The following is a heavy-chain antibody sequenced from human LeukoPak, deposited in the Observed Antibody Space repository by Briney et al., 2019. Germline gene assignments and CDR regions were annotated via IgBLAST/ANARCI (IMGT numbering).Heavy chain of an antibody. J-gene: IGHJ4*02. CDR2: INPNSDFT. CDR1: GYTFTGYY. CDR3: ARAISGGSPITASDY. Sequence: ASVKVSCKASGYTFTGYYMHWGRQAPGQGLEWMGWINPNSDFTNFAQNFQGRVTMTSDTCISTAYMELSRLRSDDTAVYYCARAISGGSPITASDYWGQGTLVTVSS. D-gene: IGHD2-15*01. V-gene: IGHV1-2*02.